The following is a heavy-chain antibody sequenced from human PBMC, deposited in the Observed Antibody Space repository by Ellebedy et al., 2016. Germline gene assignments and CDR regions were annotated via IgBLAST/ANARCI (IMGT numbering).Heavy chain of an antibody. CDR2: IIPILGIA. CDR1: GGTFSSYA. Sequence: ASVKVSCKASGGTFSSYAISWVRQAPGQGLEWMGRIIPILGIANYAQKFQGRVTITADKSTSTAYMELSSLRSEDTAVYYCARLVSAAEAGGPFDYWGQGTLVTVSS. D-gene: IGHD6-13*01. J-gene: IGHJ4*02. CDR3: ARLVSAAEAGGPFDY. V-gene: IGHV1-69*04.